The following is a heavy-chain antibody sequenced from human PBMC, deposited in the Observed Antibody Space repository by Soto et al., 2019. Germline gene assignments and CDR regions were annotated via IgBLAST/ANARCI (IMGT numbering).Heavy chain of an antibody. CDR2: IWYDGSNK. D-gene: IGHD3-10*01. J-gene: IGHJ3*02. V-gene: IGHV3-33*01. CDR3: ARDDGSGSYDDAFDI. CDR1: GFTFSSYG. Sequence: GGSLRLSCAASGFTFSSYGMHWVRQAPGKGLEWVAVIWYDGSNKYYADSVKGRFTISRDNSKNTLYLQMNSLRAEDTAVYYCARDDGSGSYDDAFDIWGQGTMVTVSS.